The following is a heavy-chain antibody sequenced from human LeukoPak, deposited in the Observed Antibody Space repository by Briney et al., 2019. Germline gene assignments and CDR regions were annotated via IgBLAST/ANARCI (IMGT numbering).Heavy chain of an antibody. Sequence: SETLSLTCTVSGGSISRSSYYWGWIRQPPGKGLEWIGSIYYSGTTYSNPSLKSRVIISVDTSKNQFSLKLSSVTAADTAVYYCARLVPYYYDSSGYYQSYFDYWGQGTLVTVSS. CDR1: GGSISRSSYY. D-gene: IGHD3-22*01. CDR3: ARLVPYYYDSSGYYQSYFDY. J-gene: IGHJ4*02. V-gene: IGHV4-39*07. CDR2: IYYSGTT.